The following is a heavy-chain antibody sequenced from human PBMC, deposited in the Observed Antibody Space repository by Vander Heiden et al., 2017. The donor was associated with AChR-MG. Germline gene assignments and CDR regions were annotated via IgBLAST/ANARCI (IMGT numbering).Heavy chain of an antibody. CDR2: ISYDGSKK. CDR3: ARDEGLSFDY. Sequence: QVQLVESGGGVVQPGRSLRLSCAASGFTFSSYAMHWVRQAPGKGLEWVAVISYDGSKKYDADSVKGRFTISRDNSKNTLYLKMKSLRAEDTAVYYCARDEGLSFDYWGQGTLVTVSS. CDR1: GFTFSSYA. J-gene: IGHJ4*02. V-gene: IGHV3-30-3*01.